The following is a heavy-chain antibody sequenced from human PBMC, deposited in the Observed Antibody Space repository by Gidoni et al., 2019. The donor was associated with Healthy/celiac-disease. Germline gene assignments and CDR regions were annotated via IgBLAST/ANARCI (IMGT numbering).Heavy chain of an antibody. CDR3: ARGGQLDAFDY. Sequence: QGQLGQSGAEVKKPGASVKVGCTASGYTFPGYYMHLVRQAPGRGLEWMGWINPNSGGTTYAPKFQGRVTMTRDTSISTAYMELSRLRSADTAVYYCARGGQLDAFDYWGQGTLVTVSS. J-gene: IGHJ4*02. CDR2: INPNSGGT. CDR1: GYTFPGYY. D-gene: IGHD1-1*01. V-gene: IGHV1-2*02.